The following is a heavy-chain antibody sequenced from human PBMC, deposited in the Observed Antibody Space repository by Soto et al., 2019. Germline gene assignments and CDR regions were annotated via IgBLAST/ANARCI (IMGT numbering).Heavy chain of an antibody. CDR2: ISGYNGNT. CDR3: ARDKVEMATIFDY. D-gene: IGHD5-12*01. CDR1: GYTFTSHG. V-gene: IGHV1-18*04. J-gene: IGHJ4*02. Sequence: ASVNVSCKASGYTFTSHGISWLRQAPGQGLEWMGWISGYNGNTKYAQKIQGRVTMTTDTSTSTAYMELRSLRSDDTAVYYCARDKVEMATIFDYWGQGTLVTVSS.